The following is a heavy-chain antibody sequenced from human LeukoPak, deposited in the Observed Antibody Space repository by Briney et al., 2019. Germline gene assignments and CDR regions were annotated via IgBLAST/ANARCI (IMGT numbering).Heavy chain of an antibody. D-gene: IGHD6-6*01. CDR3: ARGKNPYSSSSGDNWIDP. Sequence: ASVKVSCKASGYTFTGYYMHWVRQAPGQGLEWMGWLNPNSGATNYAQKCQGRVTMTWDTSISTAYMEVNRLSSDDTAVYYCARGKNPYSSSSGDNWIDPWGQGTLVTVSS. CDR1: GYTFTGYY. CDR2: LNPNSGAT. J-gene: IGHJ5*02. V-gene: IGHV1-2*02.